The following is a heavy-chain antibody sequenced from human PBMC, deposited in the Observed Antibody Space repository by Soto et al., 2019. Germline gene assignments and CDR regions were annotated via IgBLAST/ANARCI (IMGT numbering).Heavy chain of an antibody. Sequence: SETLSLTCTVSVDSISSGDYYWSWVRQPPGKGLEWIGEIYHSGSTNYNPSLKSRVTISVDKSKNQFSLKLSSVTAADTAVYYCARFTGFDSSGLYFDYWGQGTLVTVSS. J-gene: IGHJ4*02. CDR3: ARFTGFDSSGLYFDY. V-gene: IGHV4-4*02. D-gene: IGHD3-22*01. CDR1: VDSISSGDYY. CDR2: IYHSGST.